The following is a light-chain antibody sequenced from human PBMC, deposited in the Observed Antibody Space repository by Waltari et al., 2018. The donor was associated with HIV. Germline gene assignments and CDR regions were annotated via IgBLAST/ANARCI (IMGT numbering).Light chain of an antibody. V-gene: IGKV3-20*01. CDR1: QSVSTAY. Sequence: IVLTQSPGTLSLSPGEGATLSCRASQSVSTAYLAWYQQKPGQAPRLLIYGASTRATGIPDRFSGSGSGTDFTLTISRLEPEDFAVYHCQQYATSQGYAFGQGTKLEIK. CDR3: QQYATSQGYA. CDR2: GAS. J-gene: IGKJ2*01.